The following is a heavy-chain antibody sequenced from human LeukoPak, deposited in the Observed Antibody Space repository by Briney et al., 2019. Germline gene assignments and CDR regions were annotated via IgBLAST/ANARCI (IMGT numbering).Heavy chain of an antibody. J-gene: IGHJ4*02. D-gene: IGHD3-22*01. CDR1: GDSISSSSHY. CDR2: IYHSGST. CDR3: ARVGPNDSSGYYHY. Sequence: SETLSLTCIVSGDSISSSSHYWGWIRQPPGKGLEWIGSIYHSGSTYYNPSLKSRVTISVDTSKNQFSLKLSSMTAADTAVYYCARVGPNDSSGYYHYWGQGTLVTVSS. V-gene: IGHV4-39*07.